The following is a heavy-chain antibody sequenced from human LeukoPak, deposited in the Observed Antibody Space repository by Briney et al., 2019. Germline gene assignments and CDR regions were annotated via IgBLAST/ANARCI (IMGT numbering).Heavy chain of an antibody. CDR1: GFTVSSNY. CDR3: ASGYSGYDVPMDV. V-gene: IGHV3-53*01. J-gene: IGHJ6*03. Sequence: PGGSLRLSCAASGFTVSSNYMSWVRQAPGKGLEWVSVIYSGGSTYYADSVKGRFTISRDNSKNTLYLQMNSLRAEDTAVYYCASGYSGYDVPMDVWGKGTTVTVSS. D-gene: IGHD5-12*01. CDR2: IYSGGST.